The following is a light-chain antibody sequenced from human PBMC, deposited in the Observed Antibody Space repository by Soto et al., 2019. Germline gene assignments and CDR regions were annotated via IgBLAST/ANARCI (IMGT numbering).Light chain of an antibody. CDR3: QQYNDWPLWT. CDR1: QGISGH. Sequence: EIVMTQSPATLSLSPGERATLSCRASQGISGHLAWYQQKPGQAPRLLMYRTSTRATGIPARFSGSGSGTEFTLTISSLQSEDVAVYYCQQYNDWPLWTFGQGTKVEIK. CDR2: RTS. V-gene: IGKV3-15*01. J-gene: IGKJ1*01.